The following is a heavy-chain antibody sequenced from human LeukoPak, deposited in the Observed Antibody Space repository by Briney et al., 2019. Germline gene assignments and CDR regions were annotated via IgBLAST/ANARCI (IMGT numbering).Heavy chain of an antibody. J-gene: IGHJ6*03. D-gene: IGHD6-13*01. V-gene: IGHV4-59*01. CDR2: IYYSGST. CDR1: GGSISSYY. Sequence: SETLSLTCTVSGGSISSYYWSWIRQPPGKGLEWIGYIYYSGSTNYNPSLKSRVTISVDTSKNQFSLKLSSVTAADTAVYYCARAYSSSWSGYYYMDVWGKGTTVTVSS. CDR3: ARAYSSSWSGYYYMDV.